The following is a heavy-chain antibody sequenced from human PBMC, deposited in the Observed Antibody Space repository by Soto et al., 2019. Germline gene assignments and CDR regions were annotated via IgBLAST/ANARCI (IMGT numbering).Heavy chain of an antibody. CDR2: INHSGST. Sequence: SETLSLTCAVYGGSFSGYYWSWIRQPPGKGLEWIGEINHSGSTNYNPSLKSRVTISVDTSKNQFSLKLSSVTAADTAVYYCAREIPKYYGSGSYRRNWFDPWGQGTLVTVS. D-gene: IGHD3-10*01. J-gene: IGHJ5*02. V-gene: IGHV4-34*01. CDR1: GGSFSGYY. CDR3: AREIPKYYGSGSYRRNWFDP.